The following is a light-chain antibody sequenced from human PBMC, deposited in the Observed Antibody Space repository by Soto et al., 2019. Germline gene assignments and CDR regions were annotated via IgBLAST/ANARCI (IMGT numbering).Light chain of an antibody. V-gene: IGLV1-44*01. CDR2: GNN. CDR1: SSNIGSNP. J-gene: IGLJ3*02. Sequence: QSVLTQPPSASGTPGQRVTISCSGSSSNIGSNPVNWYQQLPGSAPKLLIFGNNQRPSGVPDRFSGSKSDTSASLAISGLQSEDEADYYCAAWDDSLNVLVFGGGTKLTVL. CDR3: AAWDDSLNVLV.